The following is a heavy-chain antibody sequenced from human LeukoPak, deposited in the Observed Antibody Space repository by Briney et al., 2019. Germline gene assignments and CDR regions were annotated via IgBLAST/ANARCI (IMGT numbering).Heavy chain of an antibody. V-gene: IGHV4-31*03. D-gene: IGHD4-17*01. CDR1: GGSISSGGYY. CDR3: ARADTAYGDYDY. J-gene: IGHJ4*02. CDR2: IYYSGST. Sequence: PSQTLSLTRTVSGGSISSGGYYWSWIRQHPGKGLEWIGYIYYSGSTYYNPSLKSRVTISVDTSKNQFSLKLSSVTAADTAVYYCARADTAYGDYDYWGQRTLVTVSS.